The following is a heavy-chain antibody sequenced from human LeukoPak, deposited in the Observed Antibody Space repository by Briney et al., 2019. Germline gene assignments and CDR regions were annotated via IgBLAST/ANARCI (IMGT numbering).Heavy chain of an antibody. CDR2: ISGSGGST. CDR3: AKVPHTSIVATISGY. Sequence: PGGSLRLSCPASGFTFSSYAMSWVRQAPGKGLEWVSAISGSGGSTYYADSVKGRFTISRDNSKNTLYLQMNSLRAEDTAVYYCAKVPHTSIVATISGYWGQGTLVTVSS. V-gene: IGHV3-23*01. J-gene: IGHJ4*02. D-gene: IGHD5-12*01. CDR1: GFTFSSYA.